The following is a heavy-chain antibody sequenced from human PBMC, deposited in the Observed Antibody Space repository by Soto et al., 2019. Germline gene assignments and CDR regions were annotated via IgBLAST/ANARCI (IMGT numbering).Heavy chain of an antibody. J-gene: IGHJ6*02. Sequence: EVQLVETGGDLIQPGGSLRLSCAASGFSVSSNYMSWVRQAPGKGLEWVSVIYSGGSTYYADSVRGRFIISRDNSKNMVYLQMNSLRAEDTAVYYCARSDDNSKDALDVWGQGTTVTVSS. V-gene: IGHV3-53*02. CDR1: GFSVSSNY. D-gene: IGHD1-1*01. CDR3: ARSDDNSKDALDV. CDR2: IYSGGST.